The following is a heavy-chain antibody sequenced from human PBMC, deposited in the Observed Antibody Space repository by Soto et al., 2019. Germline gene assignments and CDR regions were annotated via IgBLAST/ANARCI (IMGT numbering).Heavy chain of an antibody. Sequence: QVQLVQSGAEVKKPGASVKVSCKASGYTFTVYQMHWVRQAPGQGLEWMGWINPNNGDTNYAQKFQDRVTMTGDTSFDTAYMELSRLRSDDTAVYYCARPLLTGDTFDYWGQGTLVIVSS. CDR2: INPNNGDT. D-gene: IGHD7-27*01. J-gene: IGHJ4*02. CDR1: GYTFTVYQ. CDR3: ARPLLTGDTFDY. V-gene: IGHV1-2*02.